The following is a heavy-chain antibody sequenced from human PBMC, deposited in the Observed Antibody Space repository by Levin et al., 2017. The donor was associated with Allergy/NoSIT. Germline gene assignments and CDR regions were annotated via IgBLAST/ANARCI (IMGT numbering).Heavy chain of an antibody. CDR1: GYTFTGYY. Sequence: GASVKVSCKASGYTFTGYYMHWVRQAPGQGLEWMGWINPNSGGTNYAQKFQGRVTMTRDTSISTAYMELSRLRSDDTAVYYCARVMGAAADHGEGDYWGQGTLVTVSS. V-gene: IGHV1-2*02. CDR2: INPNSGGT. J-gene: IGHJ4*02. D-gene: IGHD6-13*01. CDR3: ARVMGAAADHGEGDY.